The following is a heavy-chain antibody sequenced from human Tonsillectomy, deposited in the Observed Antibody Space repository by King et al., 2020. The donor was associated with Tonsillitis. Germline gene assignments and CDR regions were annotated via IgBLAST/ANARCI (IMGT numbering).Heavy chain of an antibody. CDR3: AKDHIAARYNWFDP. CDR1: GFTFSSYA. J-gene: IGHJ5*02. Sequence: VQLVESGGGLVQPGGSLRLSCAASGFTFSSYAMSWVRQAPGKGLEWVSTISSSGVSTFYSDSVKGRFTISRDISKKTLYLQMNSLRAEDTAVYYCAKDHIAARYNWFDPWGQGTLVTVSS. CDR2: ISSSGVST. V-gene: IGHV3-23*04. D-gene: IGHD6-6*01.